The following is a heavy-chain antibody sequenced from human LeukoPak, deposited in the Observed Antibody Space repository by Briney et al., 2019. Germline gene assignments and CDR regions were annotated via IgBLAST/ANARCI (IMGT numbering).Heavy chain of an antibody. CDR2: INPNSGGT. D-gene: IGHD3-22*01. CDR3: VRSSGYSPQDFGY. J-gene: IGHJ4*02. CDR1: GYTFTGYY. V-gene: IGHV1-2*02. Sequence: GASVKVSCKTSGYTFTGYYVHWVRQAPGQGLEWMGWINPNSGGTNYAQRFQGRVTMTRDTSISTAYMELSRLKSDDTAVYYCVRSSGYSPQDFGYWGQRTLVTVSS.